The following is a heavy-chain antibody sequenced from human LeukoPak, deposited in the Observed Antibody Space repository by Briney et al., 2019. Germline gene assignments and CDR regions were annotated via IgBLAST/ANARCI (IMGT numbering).Heavy chain of an antibody. CDR3: ARSVNGGSYRDYYFDY. Sequence: PSETLALTCTVSGGSISSSSYYWGWIRQSPGRGLNWIGSIYYSGNTYYNPSLKSRVTISVDTSKNQFSLKLSSVTAAETAVYYCARSVNGGSYRDYYFDYWGQGTLVTVSS. V-gene: IGHV4-39*07. CDR1: GGSISSSSYY. CDR2: IYYSGNT. J-gene: IGHJ4*02. D-gene: IGHD1-26*01.